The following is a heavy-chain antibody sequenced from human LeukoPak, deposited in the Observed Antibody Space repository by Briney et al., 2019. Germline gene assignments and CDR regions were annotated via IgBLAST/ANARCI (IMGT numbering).Heavy chain of an antibody. J-gene: IGHJ3*02. CDR3: AKTGARYSYGWSIYDTFDI. CDR2: MSYDGRNK. V-gene: IGHV3-30*18. D-gene: IGHD5-18*01. CDR1: GFIFSSYG. Sequence: GGSLRLSCAASGFIFSSYGMHWVRQAPGKGLEWVAVMSYDGRNKDYADSVKGRFTISRDNSKNTLYLQMNSLRAEDTAMYYCAKTGARYSYGWSIYDTFDIWGQGTMVSVSS.